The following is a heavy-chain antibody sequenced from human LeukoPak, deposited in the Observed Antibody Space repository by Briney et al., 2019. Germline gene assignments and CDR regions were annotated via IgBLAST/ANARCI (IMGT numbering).Heavy chain of an antibody. V-gene: IGHV3-9*01. D-gene: IGHD3-10*01. CDR1: GFTFDDYA. Sequence: PGGSLRLSCAASGFTFDDYAMHWVRQAPGKGLEWVSGISWNSGSIGYADSVKGRFTISRDNAKNSLYLQMNSLRAEDTALYYCAEGMPGSSSFDYWGQGTLVTVSS. J-gene: IGHJ4*02. CDR2: ISWNSGSI. CDR3: AEGMPGSSSFDY.